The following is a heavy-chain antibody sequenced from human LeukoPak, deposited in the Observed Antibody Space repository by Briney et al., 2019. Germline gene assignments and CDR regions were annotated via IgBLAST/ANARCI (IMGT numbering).Heavy chain of an antibody. Sequence: GESLKISCKGSGYSFTSYWIGWVRQMPGKGLEWMGIIYPGDSDTRYSPSFQGQVTISADKSISTAYLQWSSLKASDTAMYYCAAKRITIFGVVHSNAFDIWGQGTMVTVSS. J-gene: IGHJ3*02. CDR3: AAKRITIFGVVHSNAFDI. V-gene: IGHV5-51*01. CDR1: GYSFTSYW. CDR2: IYPGDSDT. D-gene: IGHD3-3*01.